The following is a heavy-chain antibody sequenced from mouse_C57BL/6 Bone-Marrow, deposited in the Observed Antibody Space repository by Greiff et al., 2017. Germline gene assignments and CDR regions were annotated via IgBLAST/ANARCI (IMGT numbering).Heavy chain of an antibody. V-gene: IGHV1-15*01. CDR2: IDPETGGT. CDR3: TREDYYGSRRGAMDY. Sequence: VQLQQSGAELVRPGASVTLSCKASGYTFTDYEMHWVKQTPVHGLAWIGAIDPETGGTAYNQKFKGKAILTADKSSSTAYMELRSLTSEDSAVYYCTREDYYGSRRGAMDYWGQGTSVTVSS. D-gene: IGHD1-1*01. CDR1: GYTFTDYE. J-gene: IGHJ4*01.